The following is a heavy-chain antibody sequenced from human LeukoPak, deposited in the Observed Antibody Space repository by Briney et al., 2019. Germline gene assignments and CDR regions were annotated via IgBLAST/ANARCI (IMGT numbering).Heavy chain of an antibody. Sequence: SETLSLTCTVSGGSISTYYWSWIRQPPGKGLEWIGYIYSSGSTYYNPSLKSRVTISLDTSKNQFSLKLSSVTAADTAVYYCARATAITMVRGVRSDAFDIWGQGTMVTVSS. J-gene: IGHJ3*02. CDR2: IYSSGST. CDR1: GGSISTYY. V-gene: IGHV4-59*01. D-gene: IGHD3-10*01. CDR3: ARATAITMVRGVRSDAFDI.